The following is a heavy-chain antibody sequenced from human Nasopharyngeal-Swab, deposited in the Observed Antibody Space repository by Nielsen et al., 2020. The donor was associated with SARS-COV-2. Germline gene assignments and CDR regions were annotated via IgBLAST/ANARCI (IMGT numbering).Heavy chain of an antibody. CDR2: ISSSTSYI. D-gene: IGHD3-10*01. V-gene: IGHV3-21*01. Sequence: GESLKISCAASGFTFSNYSMNWVSQAPGKGLEWVSSISSSTSYIYYADSVKGRFTISRDNAKNSLYLQMNSLRAEDTAVYYCARDGFGESPYYYYYGMDVWGQGTTVTVSS. CDR3: ARDGFGESPYYYYYGMDV. CDR1: GFTFSNYS. J-gene: IGHJ6*02.